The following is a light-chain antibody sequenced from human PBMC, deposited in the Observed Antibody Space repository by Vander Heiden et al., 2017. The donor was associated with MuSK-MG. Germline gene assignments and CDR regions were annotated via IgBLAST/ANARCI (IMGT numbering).Light chain of an antibody. CDR2: DTS. Sequence: QSILTQSPSASATPGQRITISCSGSTSNIAINSVNWYQQLPGLAPKLLIYDTSQRPSGVPDRFSGSKSGTSASLAISGLLSEDEADYFCAAWDDKLAGVVFGGGTRLTVL. CDR1: TSNIAINS. V-gene: IGLV1-44*01. J-gene: IGLJ3*02. CDR3: AAWDDKLAGVV.